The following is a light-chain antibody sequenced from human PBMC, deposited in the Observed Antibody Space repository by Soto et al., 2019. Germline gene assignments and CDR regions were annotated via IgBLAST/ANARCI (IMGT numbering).Light chain of an antibody. CDR1: SRDVGGYNY. J-gene: IGLJ3*02. Sequence: QSALTQPRSVAGSPGQAVTISCTGTSRDVGGYNYVSCYQQHPGKAPKLMIYDVSKRPSGVPDRFSGSKSGNTASLTTSGLQAEDEADYYCSSYAGSYTWVVGGGTKLTVL. V-gene: IGLV2-11*01. CDR2: DVS. CDR3: SSYAGSYTWV.